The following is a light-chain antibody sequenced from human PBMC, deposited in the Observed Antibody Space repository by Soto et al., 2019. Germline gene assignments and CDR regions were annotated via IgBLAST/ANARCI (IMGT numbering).Light chain of an antibody. CDR3: QQYGSSPA. CDR1: QSVSSNY. V-gene: IGKV3-20*01. CDR2: GAS. J-gene: IGKJ1*01. Sequence: EIVLTQSPGTLSLSPGERATLSCGASQSVSSNYLAWYQQKPGQGPRLLIYGASSRATAIPDRFSGSGSGTDFTLTISRLEPEDFAVYYCQQYGSSPAFGQGTKVEIK.